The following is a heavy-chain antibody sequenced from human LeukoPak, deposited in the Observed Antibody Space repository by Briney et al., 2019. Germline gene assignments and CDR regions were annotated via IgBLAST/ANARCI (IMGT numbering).Heavy chain of an antibody. V-gene: IGHV4-39*07. CDR1: GGSISSGSYY. D-gene: IGHD5-18*01. Sequence: SETLSLTCTVSGGSISSGSYYWGWIRQPPGKGLEWIGSIYYSGSTNYNPSLKSRVTISVDTSKNQFSLKLRSVTAADTAVYYCARTTEGGYTYGYFYYYYMDVWGKGTTVTISS. CDR3: ARTTEGGYTYGYFYYYYMDV. J-gene: IGHJ6*03. CDR2: IYYSGST.